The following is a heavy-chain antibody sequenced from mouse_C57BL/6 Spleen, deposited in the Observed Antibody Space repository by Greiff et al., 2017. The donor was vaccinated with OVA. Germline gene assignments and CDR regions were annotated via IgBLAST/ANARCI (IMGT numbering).Heavy chain of an antibody. CDR2: IDPNSGGT. V-gene: IGHV1-72*01. CDR3: ARGGNSDHTGVYYAMDY. D-gene: IGHD1-1*01. Sequence: QVQLQQPGAELVKPGASVKLSCKASGYTFTSYWMHWVKQRPGRGLEWIGRIDPNSGGTTYNEKFKSKATLTVDKPSSTAYMQLSSLTSEDSAVYYCARGGNSDHTGVYYAMDYWGQGTSVTVSS. J-gene: IGHJ4*01. CDR1: GYTFTSYW.